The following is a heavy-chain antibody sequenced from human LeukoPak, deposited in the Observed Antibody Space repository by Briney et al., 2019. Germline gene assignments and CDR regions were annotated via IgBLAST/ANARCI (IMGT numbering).Heavy chain of an antibody. CDR2: INHSGST. CDR3: ARDPTTVVTTPYYFDD. D-gene: IGHD4-23*01. CDR1: GGSFIGYY. Sequence: SETLSLTCAVSGGSFIGYYWNWIRQPPGKGLEWIGEINHSGSTNYNPSLKSRVTISVDTSKNQFSLKLRSVTAADTAVYYCARDPTTVVTTPYYFDDWGQGTLVTVSS. J-gene: IGHJ4*02. V-gene: IGHV4-34*01.